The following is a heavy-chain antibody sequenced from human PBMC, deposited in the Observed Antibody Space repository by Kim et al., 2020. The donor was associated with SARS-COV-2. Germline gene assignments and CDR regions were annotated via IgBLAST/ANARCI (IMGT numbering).Heavy chain of an antibody. V-gene: IGHV3-30*18. CDR1: GFTFSSYG. CDR2: ISYDGSNK. J-gene: IGHJ4*02. D-gene: IGHD6-19*01. Sequence: GGSLRLSCAASGFTFSSYGMHWVRQAPGKGLEWVAVISYDGSNKYYADSVKGRFTISRDNSKNTLYLQMNSLRAEDTAVYYCAKEGIAVARIGRYYFDYWGQGTLVTVSS. CDR3: AKEGIAVARIGRYYFDY.